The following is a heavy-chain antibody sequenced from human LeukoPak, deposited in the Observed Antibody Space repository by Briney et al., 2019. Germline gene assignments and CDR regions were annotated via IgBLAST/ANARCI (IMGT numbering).Heavy chain of an antibody. CDR3: AITVTGGIDY. V-gene: IGHV3-23*01. CDR1: GFTFSSYS. D-gene: IGHD4-17*01. J-gene: IGHJ4*02. Sequence: GGSLRLSCAASGFTFSSYSMSWVRQAPGKGLEWVSAISGSGGTTYYADSVKGRFTISRDNSKNTLYLQMNSLRAEDTAVYYCAITVTGGIDYWGQGTLVTVSS. CDR2: ISGSGGTT.